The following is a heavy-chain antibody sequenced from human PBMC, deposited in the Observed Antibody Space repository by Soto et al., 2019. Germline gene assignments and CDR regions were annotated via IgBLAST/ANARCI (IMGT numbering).Heavy chain of an antibody. CDR3: ANWGDDTTPTKYGYYFDY. CDR2: ISGSGGST. CDR1: GFTFSSYA. D-gene: IGHD3-16*01. V-gene: IGHV3-23*01. Sequence: EVQLLESGGGLVQPGGSLRLSCAASGFTFSSYAMSWVRQAPGKGLEWVSAISGSGGSTYYADSVKGRFTISRDNSKNTLYLQMNSLRAEDTAVYYCANWGDDTTPTKYGYYFDYWGQGTLVTVSS. J-gene: IGHJ4*02.